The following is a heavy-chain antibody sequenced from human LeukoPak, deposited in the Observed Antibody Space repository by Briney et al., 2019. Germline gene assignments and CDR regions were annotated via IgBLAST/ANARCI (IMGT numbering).Heavy chain of an antibody. CDR1: GYTFTGYY. D-gene: IGHD3-3*01. CDR3: ARPNYDFWSGYPNWFDP. V-gene: IGHV1-2*02. J-gene: IGHJ5*02. Sequence: ASVNVSCKASGYTFTGYYMHWMRQAPGQGLELVGLINTNSGGRNYAQKFQGRVTMTRDTSISTAYMELSRLRTDDTAVYYCARPNYDFWSGYPNWFDPWGQGTLVTVSS. CDR2: INTNSGGR.